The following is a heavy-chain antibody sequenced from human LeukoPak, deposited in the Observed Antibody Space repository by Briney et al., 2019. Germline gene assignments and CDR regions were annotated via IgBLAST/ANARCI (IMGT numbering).Heavy chain of an antibody. V-gene: IGHV3-74*01. Sequence: GGSLRLSCEASGFTFSSYWMHWVRQVPGKGLVWVSRINNDGSSTVYADSVKGRFTISRDNAKNTLYLQMNSLRAEDTAVYYCAREDITGFDYWGQGTLVTVSS. CDR2: INNDGSST. J-gene: IGHJ4*02. CDR3: AREDITGFDY. CDR1: GFTFSSYW. D-gene: IGHD1-14*01.